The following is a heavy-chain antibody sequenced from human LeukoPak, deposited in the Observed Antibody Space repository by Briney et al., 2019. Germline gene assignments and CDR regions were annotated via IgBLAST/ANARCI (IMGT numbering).Heavy chain of an antibody. V-gene: IGHV4-4*09. CDR3: ATSYDRSGYYYYFDF. J-gene: IGHJ4*02. D-gene: IGHD3-22*01. Sequence: SETLSRTCTVSGGSISSFYWCWIRQHAAKGLECVGYISTSGGTNYNPSLRSRVIISVDTPNNQFSLRLSSVTAADTAVYYCATSYDRSGYYYYFDFWGQGTLVTVSS. CDR2: ISTSGGT. CDR1: GGSISSFY.